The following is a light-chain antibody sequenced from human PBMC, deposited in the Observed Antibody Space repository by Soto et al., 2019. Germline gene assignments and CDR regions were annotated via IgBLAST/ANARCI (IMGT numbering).Light chain of an antibody. CDR1: QSVSSSY. J-gene: IGKJ3*01. V-gene: IGKV3D-7*01. Sequence: PGERVTLSCRASQSVSSSYLTWYQQKPGQAPRLLIYGASTSATSIPARFSGSGSGTDFTLTISSLQPEDFAVYYCQQDYTRFTFGPGIKVDIK. CDR3: QQDYTRFT. CDR2: GAS.